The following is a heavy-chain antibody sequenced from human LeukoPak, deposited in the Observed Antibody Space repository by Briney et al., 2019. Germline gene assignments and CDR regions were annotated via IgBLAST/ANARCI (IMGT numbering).Heavy chain of an antibody. D-gene: IGHD5-12*01. V-gene: IGHV3-23*01. Sequence: GGSLRLSCAVSGFTFSSYAMSWVRQAPGKGLEWVSAISSGGNTYYADSVKGRFTISRDNSKNTLYLQMNSLRAEDTAVYYCARAGDSGYYSNWFDPWGQGTLVTVSS. CDR1: GFTFSSYA. CDR2: ISSGGNT. CDR3: ARAGDSGYYSNWFDP. J-gene: IGHJ5*02.